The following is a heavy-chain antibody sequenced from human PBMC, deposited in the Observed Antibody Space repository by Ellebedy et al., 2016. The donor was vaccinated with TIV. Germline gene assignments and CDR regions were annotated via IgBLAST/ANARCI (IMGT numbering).Heavy chain of an antibody. CDR1: GASTSSSSSFY. Sequence: MPSETLSPTCSLPGASTSSSSSFYLGWIRQLSGTGLEWTGRVYYIGSTNSTTSLKSRATVSVDTSKNQFYLNLSSVAATDTAVYFCAGAGYWGQGTLVTVSS. V-gene: IGHV4-39*07. CDR3: AGAGY. CDR2: VYYIGST. J-gene: IGHJ4*02.